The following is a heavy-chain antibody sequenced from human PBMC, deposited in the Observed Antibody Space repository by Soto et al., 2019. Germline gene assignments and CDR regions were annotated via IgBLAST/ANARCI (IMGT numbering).Heavy chain of an antibody. Sequence: EVQLVESGGGLVQPGGSLRLSCSASGFTFSSYWMSWVRQAPGKGLEWVANIKQDGSEKHYVDSVKGRFTISRDNAKNSLYLQMNSLRAEDTAVYYCARDSVVQGYSYGYVDYYYYYGMDVWGQGTTVTVSS. J-gene: IGHJ6*02. D-gene: IGHD5-18*01. CDR2: IKQDGSEK. CDR3: ARDSVVQGYSYGYVDYYYYYGMDV. CDR1: GFTFSSYW. V-gene: IGHV3-7*01.